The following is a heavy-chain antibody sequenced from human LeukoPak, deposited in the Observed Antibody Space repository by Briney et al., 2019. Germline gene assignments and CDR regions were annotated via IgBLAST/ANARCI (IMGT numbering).Heavy chain of an antibody. Sequence: SETLSLTCSVSGDSISSNYWIWIRQPPGKGLEWIGYMYKSGSTNYNPSLKTRVTISVDTSKTQFSLMLSSVTAADTAVYFCARGAGRCGGDCYSSDSWGQGTLVTVSS. CDR3: ARGAGRCGGDCYSSDS. CDR2: MYKSGST. CDR1: GDSISSNY. J-gene: IGHJ4*02. D-gene: IGHD2-21*02. V-gene: IGHV4-59*01.